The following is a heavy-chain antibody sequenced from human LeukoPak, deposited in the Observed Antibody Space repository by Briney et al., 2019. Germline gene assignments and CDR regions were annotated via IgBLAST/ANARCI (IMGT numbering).Heavy chain of an antibody. CDR3: ARRAGAYSHPYDY. Sequence: GGSLRLSCAASGFTFSSYGMHWVRQAPGKGLEWVANIKPDGSQIYYVDSVKGRFTISRDNAKNSLYLQMNSLRAEDTAVYYCARRAGAYSHPYDYWGQGTLVTVSS. V-gene: IGHV3-7*03. D-gene: IGHD4/OR15-4a*01. J-gene: IGHJ4*02. CDR2: IKPDGSQI. CDR1: GFTFSSYG.